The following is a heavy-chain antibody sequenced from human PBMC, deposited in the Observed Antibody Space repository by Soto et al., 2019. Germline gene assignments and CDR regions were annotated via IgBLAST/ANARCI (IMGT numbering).Heavy chain of an antibody. CDR3: ARDQLRIAARLAKSPLLYYYYGMDV. D-gene: IGHD6-6*01. CDR2: INPNSGGT. CDR1: GYTFTGYY. V-gene: IGHV1-2*04. Sequence: ASVKVSCKASGYTFTGYYMHWVRQAPGQGLEWMGWINPNSGGTNYAQKFQGWVTMTRDTSISTAYMELSRLRSDDMAVYYCARDQLRIAARLAKSPLLYYYYGMDVWGQGTTVTVSS. J-gene: IGHJ6*02.